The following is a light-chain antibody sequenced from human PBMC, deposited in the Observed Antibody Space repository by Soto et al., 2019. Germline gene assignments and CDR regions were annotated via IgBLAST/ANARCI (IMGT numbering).Light chain of an antibody. J-gene: IGLJ2*01. CDR1: SSNIGAGYD. CDR2: GNS. CDR3: QSYDSSLSVV. Sequence: QSALAQPPSVSGAPGQRATISCTGSSSNIGAGYDVHWYQQLPGTAPKLLIYGNSNRPSGVPDRFSGSKSDTSASLAITGLQAEDEADYYCQSYDSSLSVVFGGGTKVTVL. V-gene: IGLV1-40*01.